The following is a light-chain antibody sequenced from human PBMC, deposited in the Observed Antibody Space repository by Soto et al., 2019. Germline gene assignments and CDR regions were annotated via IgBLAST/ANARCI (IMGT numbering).Light chain of an antibody. V-gene: IGLV2-18*01. J-gene: IGLJ1*01. CDR2: EVS. CDR3: SLYTSENAYV. CDR1: STDFVSYNR. Sequence: QSVLTQPPSVSRSPGQSVTISCTGTSTDFVSYNRVSWYQQPPGTAPKLMIYEVSKRPSGVPDRFSGSKSGNTASLTISGLQAADEADYYCSLYTSENAYVFGTGTKAPS.